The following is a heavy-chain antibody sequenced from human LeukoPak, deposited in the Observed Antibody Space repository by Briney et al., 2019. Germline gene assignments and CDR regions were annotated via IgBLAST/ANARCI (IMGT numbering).Heavy chain of an antibody. CDR2: IYYSGST. D-gene: IGHD3-10*01. CDR3: ARVQRNYIDY. J-gene: IGHJ4*02. V-gene: IGHV4-34*09. Sequence: SETLSLTCAVYGGSFSGYYWSWIRQPPGKGLEWIGYIYYSGSTYYNPSLKSRVTISVDTSKNQFSLKLSSVTAADTAVYYCARVQRNYIDYWGQGTLVTVSS. CDR1: GGSFSGYY.